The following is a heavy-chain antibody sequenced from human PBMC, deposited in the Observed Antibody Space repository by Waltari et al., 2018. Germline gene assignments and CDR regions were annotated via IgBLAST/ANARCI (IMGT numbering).Heavy chain of an antibody. CDR3: ARLPRGSVIIGAFDI. Sequence: VQLQESGPGLVKPSETLSLRCNVSGDSIRSHFWSWIRQAPGQGLEWIGHMYFSGTKDYNPPLKRRGAISIDTSKNHFSLNLRSVTAADTAIYYCARLPRGSVIIGAFDIWGQGTQVTVSS. D-gene: IGHD3-22*01. J-gene: IGHJ3*02. V-gene: IGHV4-59*11. CDR1: GDSIRSHF. CDR2: MYFSGTK.